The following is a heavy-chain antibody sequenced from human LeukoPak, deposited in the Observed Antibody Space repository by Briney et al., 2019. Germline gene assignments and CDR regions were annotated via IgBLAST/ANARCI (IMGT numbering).Heavy chain of an antibody. CDR3: ARGAGNYYFYGMDV. Sequence: SEILPLTCIVSVGSISSYFWSWIRLRPGKGLSWIGHFYYSGTANYNPSLKSRVTVSVDTSKNQFSLKLSSVTAADTAVYYCARGAGNYYFYGMDVWGQGTTVTVSS. J-gene: IGHJ6*02. CDR1: VGSISSYF. CDR2: FYYSGTA. V-gene: IGHV4-59*01.